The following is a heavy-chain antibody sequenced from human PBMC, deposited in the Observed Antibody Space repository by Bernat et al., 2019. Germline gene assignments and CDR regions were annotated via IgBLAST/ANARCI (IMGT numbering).Heavy chain of an antibody. CDR1: GFTLSTHW. CDR2: IKDDGSEK. J-gene: IGHJ6*02. Sequence: EVQLVESGGGLVQPGGSLRLSCVASGFTLSTHWMRWVRQAPGKGLEWVANIKDDGSEKFYVDSVKGRFTISRDNAKNSLYLQMNSLRAEDTAVYYCARDTLIWGQGTTVTVSS. V-gene: IGHV3-7*01. CDR3: ARDTLI.